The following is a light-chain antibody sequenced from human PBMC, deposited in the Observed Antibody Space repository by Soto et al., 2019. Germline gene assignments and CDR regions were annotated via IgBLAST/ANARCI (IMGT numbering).Light chain of an antibody. CDR3: QQRSNWWT. Sequence: DIQMTQSPSSLSASVGDRVTITCRASQSISSYLNWYQQKPGKAPKLLIYDASSLQSGVPPRFSGSGSGTDFTLTISSLEPEDFAVYYCQQRSNWWTFGQGTKVDIK. J-gene: IGKJ1*01. V-gene: IGKV1-39*01. CDR1: QSISSY. CDR2: DAS.